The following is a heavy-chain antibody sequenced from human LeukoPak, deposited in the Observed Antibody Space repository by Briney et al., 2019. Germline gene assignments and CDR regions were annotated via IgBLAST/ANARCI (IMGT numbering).Heavy chain of an antibody. CDR1: GVSISSSNW. CDR2: IQHSGST. V-gene: IGHV4-4*02. J-gene: IGHJ2*01. D-gene: IGHD2-15*01. Sequence: SETLSLTCGVSGVSISSSNWWTWVRQPPGKGLEWIGEIQHSGSTNYNPSLKSRVTISVDTSKNQFSLKLSSVTAADTAVYYCARGYCSGGSCHSGRWYFDLWGRGTLVTVSS. CDR3: ARGYCSGGSCHSGRWYFDL.